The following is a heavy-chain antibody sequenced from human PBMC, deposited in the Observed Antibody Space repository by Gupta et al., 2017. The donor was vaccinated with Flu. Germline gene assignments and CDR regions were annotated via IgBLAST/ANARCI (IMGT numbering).Heavy chain of an antibody. J-gene: IGHJ4*02. Sequence: EVQLVESGGGLVKPGGSLRLSCAASGFTFSNAWMSWVRQAPGKGLEWVGRIKSKTDGGTTDYAAPVKGRFTISRDDSKNTLYLQMNSLKTEDTAVYYCTTPGYYDSSGYYYVLDYWGQGTLVTVSS. D-gene: IGHD3-22*01. V-gene: IGHV3-15*01. CDR2: IKSKTDGGTT. CDR3: TTPGYYDSSGYYYVLDY. CDR1: GFTFSNAW.